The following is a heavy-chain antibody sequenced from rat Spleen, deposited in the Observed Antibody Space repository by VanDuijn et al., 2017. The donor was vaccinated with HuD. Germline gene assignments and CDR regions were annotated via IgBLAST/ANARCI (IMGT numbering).Heavy chain of an antibody. CDR1: GFSLTDYS. V-gene: IGHV2-19*01. J-gene: IGHJ3*01. Sequence: QVQLKESGPGLMQPSQTLSLTCTVSGFSLTDYSVYWVRQPPGKGLEWMGRIQSGGSTDYTSALKSRLSISRDTSKSQVFLKMNSLQTEDTAIYFCTRDHSYWGSYYPGGFAYWGQGTLVTVSS. D-gene: IGHD1-12*02. CDR3: TRDHSYWGSYYPGGFAY. CDR2: IQSGGST.